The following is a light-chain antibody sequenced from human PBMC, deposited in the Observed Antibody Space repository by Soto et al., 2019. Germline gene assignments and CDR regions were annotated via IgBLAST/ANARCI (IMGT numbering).Light chain of an antibody. V-gene: IGKV3-15*01. Sequence: VMTQAPATLSVSQGERATLSCRASQTINNNFACYQLNYVQVPILVYHGSSTRATDIPARFSGSGSGTEFTLTISSLQSEDFAEYHCQQYNNWPQTFGQGTKVDIK. CDR3: QQYNNWPQT. CDR1: QTINNN. CDR2: GSS. J-gene: IGKJ1*01.